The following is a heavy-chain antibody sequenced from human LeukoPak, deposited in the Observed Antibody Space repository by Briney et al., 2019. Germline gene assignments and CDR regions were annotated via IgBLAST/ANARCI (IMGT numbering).Heavy chain of an antibody. Sequence: PSETLSLTCSVSGFFISSGYYWGWIRQPPGKGQEWIATIYRGGNTYYNPSLKSRVTISVDTSKNQFSLKLSSVTAADTAVYYCAREGAYSSTGWFDPWGQGTLVTVSS. D-gene: IGHD6-19*01. CDR1: GFFISSGYY. CDR2: IYRGGNT. J-gene: IGHJ5*02. CDR3: AREGAYSSTGWFDP. V-gene: IGHV4-38-2*02.